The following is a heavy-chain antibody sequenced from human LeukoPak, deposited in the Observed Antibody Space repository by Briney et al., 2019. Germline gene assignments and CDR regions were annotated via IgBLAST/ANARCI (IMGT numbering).Heavy chain of an antibody. CDR1: GFTFSSYA. V-gene: IGHV3-23*01. Sequence: GGSLRLSCAASGFTFSSYAMSWVRQAPGKGLEWVSAISGSGGSTYYADSVKGRFTISRDNSKNTLYLQMNSLRAEDTAVYYCAKDRGPPSRHSGSYYAAFDIWGQGTMVTVSS. CDR2: ISGSGGST. CDR3: AKDRGPPSRHSGSYYAAFDI. D-gene: IGHD1-26*01. J-gene: IGHJ3*02.